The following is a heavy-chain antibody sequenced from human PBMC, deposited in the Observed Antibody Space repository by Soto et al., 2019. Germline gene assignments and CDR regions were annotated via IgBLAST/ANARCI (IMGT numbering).Heavy chain of an antibody. Sequence: PGGSLRLSCAASGFTFSSYAMSWVRQAPGKGLEWVSAISGSGGSTYYADSVKGRFTISRDNSKNTLYLQMNSLRVEDTAVYYCAKASNTVSSPPGQYGMDVWGQGTTVTVSS. J-gene: IGHJ6*02. CDR1: GFTFSSYA. CDR2: ISGSGGST. V-gene: IGHV3-23*01. D-gene: IGHD2-15*01. CDR3: AKASNTVSSPPGQYGMDV.